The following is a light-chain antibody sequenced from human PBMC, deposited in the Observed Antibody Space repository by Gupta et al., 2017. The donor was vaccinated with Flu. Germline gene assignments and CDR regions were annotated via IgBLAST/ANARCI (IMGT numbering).Light chain of an antibody. CDR1: QGISAW. J-gene: IGKJ1*01. CDR2: AAS. CDR3: QRTDNFPWT. Sequence: PASVSASVGDTVTITCRASQGISAWLAWYQQKPGKAPKLLMSAASSLESGVPTRFSGSGSGTDFTLTISRLQPEDFATYYCQRTDNFPWTFGQGTKVEIK. V-gene: IGKV1-12*01.